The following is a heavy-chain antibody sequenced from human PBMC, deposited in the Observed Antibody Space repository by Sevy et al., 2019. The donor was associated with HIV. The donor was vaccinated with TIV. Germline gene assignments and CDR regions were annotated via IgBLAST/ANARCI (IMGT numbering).Heavy chain of an antibody. CDR3: AKGSGWNDDPDDAFDI. Sequence: GGSLRLSCAASGFTFSSYGMHWVHQAPGKGLEWVAVISYDGSNKYYADSVKGRFTISRDNSKNTLYLQMNSLRAEDTAVYYCAKGSGWNDDPDDAFDIWGQGTMVTVSS. V-gene: IGHV3-30*18. CDR2: ISYDGSNK. J-gene: IGHJ3*02. D-gene: IGHD1-1*01. CDR1: GFTFSSYG.